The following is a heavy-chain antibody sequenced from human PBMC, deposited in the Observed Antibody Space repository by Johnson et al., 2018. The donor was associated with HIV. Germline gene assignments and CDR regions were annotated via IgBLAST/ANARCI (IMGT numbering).Heavy chain of an antibody. Sequence: VQLVESGGGVVQPGRSLRLSCAASGFTFSSYWMSWVRQAPGKGLEWVANIKQDGSEKYYVASVKGRFTISSDNAKNSMYLQMNSLRAEDTALYYCAVSVLTGRRPDDAFDIWVQVKMFTVSS. V-gene: IGHV3-7*05. CDR1: GFTFSSYW. CDR3: AVSVLTGRRPDDAFDI. CDR2: IKQDGSEK. D-gene: IGHD3-9*01. J-gene: IGHJ3*02.